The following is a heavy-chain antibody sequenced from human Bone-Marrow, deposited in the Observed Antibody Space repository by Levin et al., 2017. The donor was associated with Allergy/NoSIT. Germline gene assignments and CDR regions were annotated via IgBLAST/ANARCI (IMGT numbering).Heavy chain of an antibody. CDR2: IIPIVGSI. D-gene: IGHD3-16*01. CDR3: ARDLLGLQSSY. Sequence: ASVKVSCTVSGGTLDTYAINWVRQAPGQGLEWMGRIIPIVGSITYAQKFQGRVTISADKSTTMAYMELSSLRSEDTAVYYCARDLLGLQSSYWGQGTLITVSS. CDR1: GGTLDTYA. J-gene: IGHJ4*02. V-gene: IGHV1-69*04.